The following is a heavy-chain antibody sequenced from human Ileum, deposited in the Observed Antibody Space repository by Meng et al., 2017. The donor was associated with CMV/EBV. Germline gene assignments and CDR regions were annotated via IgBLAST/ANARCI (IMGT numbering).Heavy chain of an antibody. CDR1: GDSITRYY. V-gene: IGHV4-59*01. CDR2: RYYSETA. J-gene: IGHJ5*02. D-gene: IGHD3-9*01. CDR3: ATTVHPVAYLDYFDP. Sequence: SETLSLTCTVSGDSITRYYVNWIRQPPGKGLEWMGYRYYSETAYYSHPLRGRLIITADAAKNHFSRSLTSVTAADTAVYFCATTVHPVAYLDYFDPWGQGTLVTVSS.